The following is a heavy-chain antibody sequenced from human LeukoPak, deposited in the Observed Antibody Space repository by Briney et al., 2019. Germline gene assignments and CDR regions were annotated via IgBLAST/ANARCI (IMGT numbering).Heavy chain of an antibody. Sequence: SETLSLTCTVSGGSLSSYYWSWIRQPPGKGLEWIGYVSYSGSTNYNPSLKSRVIISVDMSKNQFSLKLSSVTAADTAVYYCARNIGGSSFDYYYYYYMDVWGKGTTVTVSS. J-gene: IGHJ6*03. V-gene: IGHV4-59*08. CDR1: GGSLSSYY. D-gene: IGHD2/OR15-2a*01. CDR2: VSYSGST. CDR3: ARNIGGSSFDYYYYYYMDV.